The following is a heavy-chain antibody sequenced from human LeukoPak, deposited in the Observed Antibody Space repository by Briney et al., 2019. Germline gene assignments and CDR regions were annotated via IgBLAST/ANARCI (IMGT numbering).Heavy chain of an antibody. Sequence: GGSLRLSCEASTFTFSSYWMSWVRQAPGKGLQWIANIRQDGNAKYYVDSVKGRFTISRDNAKNSLYLQMNSLRAEDTAVYYCARDGQDYYDSSGYQDYWGQGTLVTVSS. J-gene: IGHJ4*02. V-gene: IGHV3-7*01. CDR3: ARDGQDYYDSSGYQDY. D-gene: IGHD3-22*01. CDR1: TFTFSSYW. CDR2: IRQDGNAK.